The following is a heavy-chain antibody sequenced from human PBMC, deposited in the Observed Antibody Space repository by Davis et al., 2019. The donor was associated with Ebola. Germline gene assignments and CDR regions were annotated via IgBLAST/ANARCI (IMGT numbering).Heavy chain of an antibody. CDR2: ISWNSGSI. CDR1: GFTFDDYA. V-gene: IGHV3-9*01. Sequence: PGGSLRLSCAASGFTFDDYAMHWVRQAPGEGLEWVSGISWNSGSIGYADSVKGRFTISRDNAKNSLYLQVSSLRAEDSAVYYCARVDGWGQGTLVTVSS. D-gene: IGHD5-24*01. J-gene: IGHJ4*02. CDR3: ARVDG.